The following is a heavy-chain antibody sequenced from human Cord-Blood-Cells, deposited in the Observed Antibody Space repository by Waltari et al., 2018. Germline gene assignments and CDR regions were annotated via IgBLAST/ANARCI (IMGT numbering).Heavy chain of an antibody. CDR1: GFSLSTSGVG. Sequence: QITLKESGPTLVKPTQTLTLTCTFSGFSLSTSGVGVGWIRQPQGKALEWLALIYWDDDKRYSPSLKSRLTITKDTSKNQVVLTMTNMDPVDTATYYCAHRLTIFGVVTHDAFDIWGQGTMVTVSS. J-gene: IGHJ3*02. V-gene: IGHV2-5*02. CDR3: AHRLTIFGVVTHDAFDI. D-gene: IGHD3-3*01. CDR2: IYWDDDK.